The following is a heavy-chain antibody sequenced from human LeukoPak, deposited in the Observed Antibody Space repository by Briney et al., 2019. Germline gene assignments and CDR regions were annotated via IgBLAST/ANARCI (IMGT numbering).Heavy chain of an antibody. CDR2: IYPDDSDT. J-gene: IGHJ4*02. Sequence: GESLKISCKGSGYRFNAYWIAWVRQMPGKGLEWMGIIYPDDSDTRYSPSFQGQVTISADKSVRTAYLQWSSLKASDTAMYYCARHLSDITSCPNYWGPGTLITVAS. D-gene: IGHD2-2*01. CDR1: GYRFNAYW. V-gene: IGHV5-51*01. CDR3: ARHLSDITSCPNY.